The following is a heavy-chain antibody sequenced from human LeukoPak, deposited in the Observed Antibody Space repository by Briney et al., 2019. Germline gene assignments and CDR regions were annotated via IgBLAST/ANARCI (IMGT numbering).Heavy chain of an antibody. CDR3: ARLVEVVLYNWFDP. J-gene: IGHJ5*02. V-gene: IGHV1-69*01. CDR2: IIPIFGTA. CDR1: GGTFSSYA. D-gene: IGHD3-3*01. Sequence: GSSVKVSCKASGGTFSSYAISWVRQAPGQGLEWMGGIIPIFGTANYAQKFQGRVTITADESTSTAYMELSSLRSEDTAVYYCARLVEVVLYNWFDPWGQGTLVTVSS.